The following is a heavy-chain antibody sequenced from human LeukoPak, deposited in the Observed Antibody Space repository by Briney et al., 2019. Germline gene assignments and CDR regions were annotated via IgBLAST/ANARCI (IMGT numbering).Heavy chain of an antibody. CDR1: GVTLSSLA. Sequence: GRSLRLSCAASGVTLSSLAMSWPRPAPGKGLEWVSGISSSGSGDNTYYADPVKGRFTISRDSSKNTLFLHMNTLRAEDTAIYYCAKDRTVGASYWYFDLWGRGTLVTVSS. CDR3: AKDRTVGASYWYFDL. V-gene: IGHV3-23*01. CDR2: ISSSGSGDNT. D-gene: IGHD1-26*01. J-gene: IGHJ2*01.